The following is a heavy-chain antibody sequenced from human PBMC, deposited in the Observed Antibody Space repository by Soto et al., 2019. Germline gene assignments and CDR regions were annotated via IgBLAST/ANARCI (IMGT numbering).Heavy chain of an antibody. V-gene: IGHV3-23*01. CDR1: GYTFSSYA. Sequence: GGSLRLSCAASGYTFSSYAMSWVRQAPGKGLEWVSSISGSGATTYYADSVKGRFTISRDNSKNTVYLQMNSVTAADSAVYFCARMEGLATISYYFDFWGPGALVTVSS. J-gene: IGHJ4*02. CDR3: ARMEGLATISYYFDF. CDR2: ISGSGATT. D-gene: IGHD3-9*01.